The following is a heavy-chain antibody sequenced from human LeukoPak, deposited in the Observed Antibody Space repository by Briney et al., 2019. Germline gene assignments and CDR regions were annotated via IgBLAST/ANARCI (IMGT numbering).Heavy chain of an antibody. D-gene: IGHD2-2*01. CDR2: IYYSGST. V-gene: IGHV4-39*07. CDR3: AGYQLLFDRVSLSDY. CDR1: GGSISSSSYY. J-gene: IGHJ4*02. Sequence: PSETLSLTCTVSGGSISSSSYYWGWIRQPPGKGLEWIGSIYYSGSTYYNPSLKSRVTISVDTSKNQFSLKLSSVTAADTAVYYCAGYQLLFDRVSLSDYWGQGTLVTVSS.